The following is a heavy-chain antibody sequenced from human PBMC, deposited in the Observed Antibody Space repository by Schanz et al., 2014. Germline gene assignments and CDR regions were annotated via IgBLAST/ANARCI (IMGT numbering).Heavy chain of an antibody. CDR2: INPDSGGT. J-gene: IGHJ5*02. CDR1: GYTFTGHR. Sequence: QVLLVQSGAEVKKPGASVKVSCKASGYTFTGHRMHWVRQAPGQGPEWMGWINPDSGGTNYAQKFQGRVTMTWDRSISTANMELSRLRSDDTAVYYCARENKDYDSILNKFFHYGLDLWGPGTQVVVSS. D-gene: IGHD3-3*02. V-gene: IGHV1-2*02. CDR3: ARENKDYDSILNKFFHYGLDL.